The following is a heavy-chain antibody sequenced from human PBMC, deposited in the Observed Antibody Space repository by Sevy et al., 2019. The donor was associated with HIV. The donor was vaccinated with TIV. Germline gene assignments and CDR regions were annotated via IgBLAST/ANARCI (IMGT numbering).Heavy chain of an antibody. D-gene: IGHD2-21*01. Sequence: GGSLRLSCEASGFTFSDYYMSWIRQAPGKGLERLSYISGSDNTIYYADSVKGRFTVSRDNAKNSLYLQMNSLRVEDTAVYYCARDHVKDGDLGDYYYFAMDVWCQGTTVTVSS. CDR1: GFTFSDYY. V-gene: IGHV3-11*01. CDR2: ISGSDNTI. J-gene: IGHJ6*02. CDR3: ARDHVKDGDLGDYYYFAMDV.